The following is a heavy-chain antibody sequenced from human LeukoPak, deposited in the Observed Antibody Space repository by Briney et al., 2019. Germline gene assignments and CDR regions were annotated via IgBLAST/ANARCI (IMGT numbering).Heavy chain of an antibody. Sequence: GGSLRLSCAASGFTFSSYGMHWVRQAPGKGLEWVAVISYDGSKKYYADSVKGRFTISRDNSKNTLYLQMNSLRAEDTAVYYCAKDQSRYFDWLLYGSDYWGQGTLVTVSS. D-gene: IGHD3-9*01. J-gene: IGHJ4*02. V-gene: IGHV3-30*18. CDR3: AKDQSRYFDWLLYGSDY. CDR1: GFTFSSYG. CDR2: ISYDGSKK.